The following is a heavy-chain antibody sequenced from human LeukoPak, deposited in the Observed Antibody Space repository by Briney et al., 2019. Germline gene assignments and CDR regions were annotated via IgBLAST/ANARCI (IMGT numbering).Heavy chain of an antibody. CDR2: ISSSGDYT. Sequence: GGSLRLSCAASGFTFSSYAMGWVRQAPGKGLEWVSPISSSGDYTYYADSVKGRFTISRDNSKNTLYLQMNSLRAEGTAVYYCAKSRGVVGATTSFDYWGQGSLVTVSS. CDR1: GFTFSSYA. CDR3: AKSRGVVGATTSFDY. J-gene: IGHJ4*02. V-gene: IGHV3-23*01. D-gene: IGHD1-26*01.